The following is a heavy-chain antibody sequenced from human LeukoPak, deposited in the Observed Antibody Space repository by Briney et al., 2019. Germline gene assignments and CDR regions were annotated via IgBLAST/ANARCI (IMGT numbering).Heavy chain of an antibody. CDR3: ARGYCSGGSCYYFDY. J-gene: IGHJ4*02. CDR2: IYTSGST. Sequence: SETLSLTCTVSGGSISSYYWSWIRQPAGKGLEWIGRIYTSGSTNYNPSLKSRVTMSVDTSKHQFSLKLSSVTAADTAVYYCARGYCSGGSCYYFDYWGQGTLVTVSS. V-gene: IGHV4-4*07. D-gene: IGHD2-15*01. CDR1: GGSISSYY.